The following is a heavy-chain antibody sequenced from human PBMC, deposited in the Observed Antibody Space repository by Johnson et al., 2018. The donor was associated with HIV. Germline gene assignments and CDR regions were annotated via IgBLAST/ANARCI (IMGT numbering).Heavy chain of an antibody. D-gene: IGHD2-21*02. CDR2: IKQDGSEK. V-gene: IGHV3-7*02. CDR3: ARLSEHIVVVTAWADAFDI. CDR1: GFTFSSYW. Sequence: VQLVESGGGLVQPGGSLRLSCAASGFTFSSYWMSWVRQAPGKGLEWVANIKQDGSEKYYVDSVKGRFTISRANAKNSLSLKMNSLSAEDPAVYYCARLSEHIVVVTAWADAFDIWGQGTMVTVSS. J-gene: IGHJ3*02.